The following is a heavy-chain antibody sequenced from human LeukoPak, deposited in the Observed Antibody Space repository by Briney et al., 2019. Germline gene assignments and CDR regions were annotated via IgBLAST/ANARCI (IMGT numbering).Heavy chain of an antibody. Sequence: SETPSLTCAVSGGSISSSNWWSWVRQPPGKGLEWIGEIYHSGSTNYNPSLKSRVTISVDKSKNQFSLKLSSVTAADTAVYYCARRPQVFYDILTGNFDYWGQGTLVTVSS. CDR2: IYHSGST. D-gene: IGHD3-9*01. V-gene: IGHV4-4*02. CDR1: GGSISSSNW. CDR3: ARRPQVFYDILTGNFDY. J-gene: IGHJ4*02.